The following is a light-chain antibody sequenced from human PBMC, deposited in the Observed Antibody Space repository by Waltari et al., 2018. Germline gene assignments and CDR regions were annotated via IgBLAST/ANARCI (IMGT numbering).Light chain of an antibody. J-gene: IGLJ3*02. V-gene: IGLV4-69*01. Sequence: QLVLTQSPSASASLGASVKLTCTLSSGHSSYAIAWHQQQPEKGPRYLMKLNSDGSHSKGDGIPYRFSGSSSGAERYLTISSLQSEDDADYYCQTWGTGEVFGGGTKLTVL. CDR1: SGHSSYA. CDR2: LNSDGSH. CDR3: QTWGTGEV.